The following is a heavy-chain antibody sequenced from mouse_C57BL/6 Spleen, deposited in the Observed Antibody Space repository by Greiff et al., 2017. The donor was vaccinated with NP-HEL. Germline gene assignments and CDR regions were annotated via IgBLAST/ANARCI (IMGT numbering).Heavy chain of an antibody. V-gene: IGHV5-6*01. Sequence: EVKLMESGGDLVKPGGSLKLSCAASGFTFSSYGMSWVRQTPDKRLEWVATISSGGSYTYYPDSVKGRFTISRDNAKNTLYLQMSSLKSEDTAMYYCARQPGYGDAMDYWGQGTSVTVSS. CDR2: ISSGGSYT. CDR1: GFTFSSYG. D-gene: IGHD2-2*01. J-gene: IGHJ4*01. CDR3: ARQPGYGDAMDY.